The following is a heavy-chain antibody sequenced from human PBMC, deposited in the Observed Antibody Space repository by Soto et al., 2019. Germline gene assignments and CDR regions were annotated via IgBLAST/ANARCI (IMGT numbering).Heavy chain of an antibody. CDR2: LSPNSSAT. CDR3: ARGVDAGVDV. V-gene: IGHV1-8*01. D-gene: IGHD1-1*01. CDR1: GYTFTSYD. J-gene: IGHJ6*02. Sequence: QVQLVQSGAEVTKPGASVKVSCKASGYTFTSYDINWVRQATGQGREWMGWLSPNSSATGYAQKFQGRVTMTRDTSISTAYRELSNLRSEDTAIYYCARGVDAGVDVWGQGSTVTVSS.